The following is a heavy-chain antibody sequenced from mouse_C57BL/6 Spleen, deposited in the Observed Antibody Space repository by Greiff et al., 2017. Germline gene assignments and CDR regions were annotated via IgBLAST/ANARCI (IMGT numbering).Heavy chain of an antibody. Sequence: VQLQESGPGLVAPSQSLSITCTVSGFSLTSYAISWVRQPPGKGLEWLGVIWTGGGTKYNSALKSRLSISKDNSKRQGYLKMNSLQTDDTARYYCARRGSYAMGYWGQGTSVTVSS. D-gene: IGHD1-1*01. CDR1: GFSLTSYA. V-gene: IGHV2-9-1*01. J-gene: IGHJ4*01. CDR3: ARRGSYAMGY. CDR2: IWTGGGT.